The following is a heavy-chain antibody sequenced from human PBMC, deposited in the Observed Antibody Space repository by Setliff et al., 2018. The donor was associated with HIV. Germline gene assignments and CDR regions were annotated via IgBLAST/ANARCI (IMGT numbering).Heavy chain of an antibody. CDR2: IGWNGVSI. J-gene: IGHJ6*02. CDR1: GFTFDEYA. V-gene: IGHV3-9*01. D-gene: IGHD3-3*01. CDR3: ARVGDYNFWSGYKYNYYYGMDV. Sequence: SLRLSCAASGFTFDEYALHWVRQAPGKGLEWVSSIGWNGVSIAYADSVKGRFTISRDNAKNSLFLQMNSLGVEDTAFYYCARVGDYNFWSGYKYNYYYGMDVWGQGTTVTVSS.